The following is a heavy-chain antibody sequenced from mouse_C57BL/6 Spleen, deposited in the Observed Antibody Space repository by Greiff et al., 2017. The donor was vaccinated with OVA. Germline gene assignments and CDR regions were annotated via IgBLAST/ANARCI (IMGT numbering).Heavy chain of an antibody. CDR3: ARPSRDAMDY. Sequence: QVQLQQPGAELVMPGASVKLSCKASGYTFTSYWMHWVKQRPGQGLEWIGEIDPSDSYTNYNQKFKGKSTLTVDKSSSTADMQLSSLTSEDSAVYYCARPSRDAMDYWGQGTSVTVSS. J-gene: IGHJ4*01. CDR2: IDPSDSYT. V-gene: IGHV1-69*01. CDR1: GYTFTSYW.